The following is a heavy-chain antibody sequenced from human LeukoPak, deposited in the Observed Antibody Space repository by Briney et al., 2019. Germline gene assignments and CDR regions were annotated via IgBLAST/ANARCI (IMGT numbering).Heavy chain of an antibody. CDR2: IYSGGST. Sequence: PGGSLRLSRAASGFTVSSNYMSWVRQAPGKGLEWVSVIYSGGSTYYADSVKGRFTISRDNSKNTLYLQMNSLRAEDTAVYYCARDSSVAALDYWGQGTLVTVSS. CDR1: GFTVSSNY. V-gene: IGHV3-66*01. CDR3: ARDSSVAALDY. D-gene: IGHD6-19*01. J-gene: IGHJ4*02.